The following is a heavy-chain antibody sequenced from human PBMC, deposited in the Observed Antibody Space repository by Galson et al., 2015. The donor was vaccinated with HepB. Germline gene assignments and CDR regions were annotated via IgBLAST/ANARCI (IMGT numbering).Heavy chain of an antibody. J-gene: IGHJ3*02. D-gene: IGHD2/OR15-2a*01. V-gene: IGHV3-64*01. Sequence: SLRLSCAASGFTFSSYVFHWVRQAPGKGLEDVSAISNNGGSTFYANSVKGRFTISRDNSKNTLYLQMGSLRAEDMAVYYCARVLARSTFHLALGDDVFDIWGQGTKVTVSS. CDR1: GFTFSSYV. CDR2: ISNNGGST. CDR3: ARVLARSTFHLALGDDVFDI.